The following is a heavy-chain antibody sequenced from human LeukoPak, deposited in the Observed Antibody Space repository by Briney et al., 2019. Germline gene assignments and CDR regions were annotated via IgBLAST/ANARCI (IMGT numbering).Heavy chain of an antibody. CDR1: GGSISSGGYY. CDR2: IYYSGST. Sequence: SETLSLTCTISGGSISSGGYYWSWIRQHPGKGLEWIGYIYYSGSTYYNPSLKSRATISVDTSKNQFSLKLSSVTAADTAVYYCAGTCSGGSCRLRYFDYWGQGTLVTVSS. D-gene: IGHD2-15*01. J-gene: IGHJ4*02. V-gene: IGHV4-31*03. CDR3: AGTCSGGSCRLRYFDY.